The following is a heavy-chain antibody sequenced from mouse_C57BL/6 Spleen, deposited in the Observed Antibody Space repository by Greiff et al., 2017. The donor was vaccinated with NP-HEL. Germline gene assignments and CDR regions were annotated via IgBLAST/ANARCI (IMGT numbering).Heavy chain of an antibody. CDR1: GFTFSSYA. Sequence: DVMLVESGGGLVKPGGSLKLSCAASGFTFSSYAMSWVRQTPEKRLEWVATISDGGSYTYYPDNVKGRFTISRDNAKNNLYLQMSHLKSEDTAMYYCARDTSGGFAYWGQGTLVTVSA. CDR3: ARDTSGGFAY. V-gene: IGHV5-4*01. J-gene: IGHJ3*01. D-gene: IGHD3-2*02. CDR2: ISDGGSYT.